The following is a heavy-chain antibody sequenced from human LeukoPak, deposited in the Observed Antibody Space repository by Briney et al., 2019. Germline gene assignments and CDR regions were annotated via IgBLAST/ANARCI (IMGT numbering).Heavy chain of an antibody. V-gene: IGHV5-10-1*01. CDR2: IDPSDSYT. J-gene: IGHJ4*02. CDR3: ARQYRIGWYSFDY. D-gene: IGHD6-19*01. CDR1: GYSFTSYW. Sequence: PGESLKISCKGSGYSFTSYWITWVRQVPGKGLEWMGRIDPSDSYTNYSPSFQGHVTISTDNSISIASLQWRSLKASDTAMYYCARQYRIGWYSFDYWGQGTLVTVSS.